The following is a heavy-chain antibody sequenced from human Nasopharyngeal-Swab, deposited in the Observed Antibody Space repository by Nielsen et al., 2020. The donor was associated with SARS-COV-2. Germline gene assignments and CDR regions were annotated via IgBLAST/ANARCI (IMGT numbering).Heavy chain of an antibody. V-gene: IGHV1-18*04. CDR3: ARLSYCGGDCYWSFIDY. J-gene: IGHJ4*02. CDR2: ISAYNGNT. CDR1: GYTFTSYG. Sequence: ASVKVSCKASGYTFTSYGISWVRQSPGPGLEWMGWISAYNGNTNYAQKLQGRVTMTTDTSTSTAYMELRSLRSGDTAVYYCARLSYCGGDCYWSFIDYWGQGTLVTVSS. D-gene: IGHD2-21*02.